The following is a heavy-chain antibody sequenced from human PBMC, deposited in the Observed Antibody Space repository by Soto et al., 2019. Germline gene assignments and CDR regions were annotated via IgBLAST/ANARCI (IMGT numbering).Heavy chain of an antibody. D-gene: IGHD2-8*01. V-gene: IGHV1-58*01. J-gene: IGHJ4*02. Sequence: VKVSCKASGFTFTSSAVQWVRQARGQRLEWIGWIVVGSGNTNYAQKFQERVTITRDMSTSTAYMELSSLRSEDTAVYYCAADYCTNGVCYDYWGQGTLVTVSS. CDR2: IVVGSGNT. CDR3: AADYCTNGVCYDY. CDR1: GFTFTSSA.